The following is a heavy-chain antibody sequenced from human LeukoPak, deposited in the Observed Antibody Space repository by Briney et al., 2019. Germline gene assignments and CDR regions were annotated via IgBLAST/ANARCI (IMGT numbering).Heavy chain of an antibody. V-gene: IGHV3-9*03. D-gene: IGHD6-6*01. Sequence: GGSLRLSCAASGFTFDDYAMNWVRQAPGKGLEWVSGISWNSGSIGYADSVKGRFTISRDNAKNSLYLQMNSLRAEDMALYYCAKASKAAGFFDYWGQGTLVTVSS. CDR3: AKASKAAGFFDY. J-gene: IGHJ4*02. CDR1: GFTFDDYA. CDR2: ISWNSGSI.